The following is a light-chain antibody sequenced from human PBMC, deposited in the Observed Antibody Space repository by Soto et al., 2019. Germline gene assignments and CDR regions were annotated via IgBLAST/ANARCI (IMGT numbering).Light chain of an antibody. Sequence: QSALTQPPSASGSPGQSVTISCTGTSSDVGGYNYVSWYQQHPDKAPRLMIYEVTKRPSGVPDRFSGSRSGNTASLTVSGLQAEDEAHYYCSSYAGSNNAVFGGGTKLTVL. CDR3: SSYAGSNNAV. V-gene: IGLV2-8*01. CDR1: SSDVGGYNY. CDR2: EVT. J-gene: IGLJ2*01.